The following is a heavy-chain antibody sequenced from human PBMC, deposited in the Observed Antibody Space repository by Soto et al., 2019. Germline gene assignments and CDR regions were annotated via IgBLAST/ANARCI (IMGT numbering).Heavy chain of an antibody. CDR2: ITDSGGDT. J-gene: IGHJ4*02. CDR1: GFTFSYYA. CDR3: VKGSHASRTYYFDY. D-gene: IGHD3-16*01. V-gene: IGHV3-23*01. Sequence: GSLRLSCAAPGFTFSYYAMSWVRQAPGKGLEWFSAITDSGGDTYYADSVKGRFTISRDNSKYTLYLQMNSLRAEDTAMYFCVKGSHASRTYYFDYLGQGNLVT.